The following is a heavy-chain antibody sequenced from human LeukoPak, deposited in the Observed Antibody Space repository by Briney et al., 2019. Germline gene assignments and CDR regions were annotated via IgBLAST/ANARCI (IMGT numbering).Heavy chain of an antibody. CDR1: GFSFSRYG. CDR3: AREGISDWFDP. Sequence: GGSLRLSCAASGFSFSRYGMHWVRQAPGKGLEWVAVTSYDGSDKYYSDSVKGRFTISRDNSKNTLYLQMNSLRAEDTAVYYCAREGISDWFDPWGQGTLVTVSS. CDR2: TSYDGSDK. J-gene: IGHJ5*02. V-gene: IGHV3-30*03.